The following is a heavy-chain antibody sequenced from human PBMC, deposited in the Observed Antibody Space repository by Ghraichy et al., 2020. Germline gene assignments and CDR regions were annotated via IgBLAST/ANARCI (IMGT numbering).Heavy chain of an antibody. CDR1: GFTFDDYA. J-gene: IGHJ3*02. Sequence: LSLTCAASGFTFDDYAMHWVRQAPGKGLEWVSGISWNSGSIGYADSVKGRFTISRDNAKNSLYLQMNSLRAEDTALYYCAKETYYYDSSGYSGTRAFDIWGQGTMVTVSS. CDR2: ISWNSGSI. CDR3: AKETYYYDSSGYSGTRAFDI. D-gene: IGHD3-22*01. V-gene: IGHV3-9*01.